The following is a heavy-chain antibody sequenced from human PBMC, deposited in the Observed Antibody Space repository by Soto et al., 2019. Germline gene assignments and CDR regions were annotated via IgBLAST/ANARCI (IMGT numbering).Heavy chain of an antibody. J-gene: IGHJ2*01. CDR2: IIPILGIA. CDR1: GGTFSSYT. Sequence: QVQLVQSGAEVKKPGSSVKVSCKASGGTFSSYTISRVRQAPGQGLEWMGRIIPILGIANYAQKFQGRVTITADKSTSTAYMELSSLRSEDTAVYYCAREDYGDWYFDLWGRGTLVTVSS. V-gene: IGHV1-69*08. D-gene: IGHD4-17*01. CDR3: AREDYGDWYFDL.